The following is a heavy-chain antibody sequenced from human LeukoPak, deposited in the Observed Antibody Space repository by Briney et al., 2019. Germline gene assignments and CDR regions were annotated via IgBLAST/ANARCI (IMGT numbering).Heavy chain of an antibody. D-gene: IGHD2-15*01. CDR2: IYPRDYDT. J-gene: IGHJ4*02. V-gene: IGHV5-51*01. CDR3: ARIRPYCSGGSCYGGGLDY. Sequence: GESLKISCKGSGYSFTSYWIGWVRQMPGKGLECMGIIYPRDYDTTHSPSFQGQVTISADKSISTAYLQWSSLKAAYNSLCSCARIRPYCSGGSCYGGGLDYWGQGTLVTVSS. CDR1: GYSFTSYW.